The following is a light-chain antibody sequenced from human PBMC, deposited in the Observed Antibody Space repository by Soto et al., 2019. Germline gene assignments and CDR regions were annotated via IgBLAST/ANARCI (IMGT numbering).Light chain of an antibody. J-gene: IGLJ2*01. V-gene: IGLV1-47*01. CDR1: SSNIGGNF. CDR2: RSN. Sequence: QSVLTQPPSASGTPGQRFTISCSGSSSNIGGNFVFWYQQLPGTAPKLLIYRSNQRPSGVPDRFSGSKSGTSASLAISGLRSEHEADYYCATWDDSLRGPVFGGGTQLTVL. CDR3: ATWDDSLRGPV.